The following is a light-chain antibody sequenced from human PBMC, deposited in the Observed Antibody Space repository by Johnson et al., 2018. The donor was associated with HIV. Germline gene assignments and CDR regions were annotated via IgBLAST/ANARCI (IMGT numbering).Light chain of an antibody. V-gene: IGLV1-51*02. CDR2: ENN. J-gene: IGLJ1*01. CDR1: SSNIGNNY. CDR3: GTWDSSLSIFV. Sequence: HSVLTQPPSVSAAPGQKVTISCSGSSSNIGNNYVSWYQQFPGTAPKLLIYENNRRPSGIPDRFSGSKAGSSATLGIAGLQTGDEAYYYCGTWDSSLSIFVSGTGTKVTVL.